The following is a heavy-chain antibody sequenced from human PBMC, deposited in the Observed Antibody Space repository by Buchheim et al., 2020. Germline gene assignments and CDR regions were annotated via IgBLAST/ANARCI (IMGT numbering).Heavy chain of an antibody. CDR3: ARDWVGAEGFDY. CDR2: TSGYNTNT. V-gene: IGHV1-18*01. CDR1: GYTFINHG. Sequence: QVQLVQSGAEVKKPGDSVKVSCKASGYTFINHGISWVRQAPGQGLEWMGWTSGYNTNTNYVQRFQGRVTMTTDTSTSTAYIELRSLRDDDTAVYYCARDWVGAEGFDYWGQGTL. D-gene: IGHD1-26*01. J-gene: IGHJ4*02.